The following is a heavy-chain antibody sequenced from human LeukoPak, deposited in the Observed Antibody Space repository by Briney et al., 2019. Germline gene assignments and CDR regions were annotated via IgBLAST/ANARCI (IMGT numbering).Heavy chain of an antibody. Sequence: GGTLRLSCAASGFNVSNNYMNWVRQAPGKGLEWVSVIFSSGPTYYADSVKGRFTISRDTSKNALYLQMNSLRAEDTAVYYCAISGLGFGEFRGLDYWGQGTLVAVSS. CDR1: GFNVSNNY. J-gene: IGHJ4*02. D-gene: IGHD3-10*01. CDR2: IFSSGPT. CDR3: AISGLGFGEFRGLDY. V-gene: IGHV3-53*01.